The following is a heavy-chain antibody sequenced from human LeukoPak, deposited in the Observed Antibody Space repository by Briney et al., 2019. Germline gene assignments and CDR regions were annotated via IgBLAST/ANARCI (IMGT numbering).Heavy chain of an antibody. Sequence: PGGSLRLSCVASGFSFSYHGMNWVRLAPGKGLEWVSGVSPPGGGTYYADSVKGRFTISRDNSRNTLYLQMNSLRAEDTAVYYCARSGLSRFGFWGQGTLVTVSS. CDR2: VSPPGGGT. V-gene: IGHV3-23*01. D-gene: IGHD2/OR15-2a*01. J-gene: IGHJ4*02. CDR3: ARSGLSRFGF. CDR1: GFSFSYHG.